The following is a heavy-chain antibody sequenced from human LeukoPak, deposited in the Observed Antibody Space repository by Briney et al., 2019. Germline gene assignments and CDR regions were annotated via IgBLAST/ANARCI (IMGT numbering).Heavy chain of an antibody. CDR3: ARHPLKSYVSDWFDP. J-gene: IGHJ5*02. CDR2: IFYSGST. Sequence: SETLPLTCTVSGGSISSRSYYWGGLRQPPEKGLEWIASIFYSGSTYHNPSLKSRGTISVDTSKDHFSLTLSSVTATDTAVYFCARHPLKSYVSDWFDPWGQRTLVTVS. CDR1: GGSISSRSYY. V-gene: IGHV4-39*01. D-gene: IGHD3-10*02.